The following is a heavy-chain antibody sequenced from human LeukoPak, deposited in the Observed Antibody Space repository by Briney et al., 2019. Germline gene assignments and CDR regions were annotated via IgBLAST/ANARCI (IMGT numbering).Heavy chain of an antibody. Sequence: SETLSLTCTVSGGSISSGGYYWSWIRQHPGKGLEWIGYIYYSGSTYYNPSLKSRVTISVDTSKNQFSLKLSSVTAADTAVYYCARSPEYYYDSSGYSDAFDIWGQGTMVTVSS. V-gene: IGHV4-31*03. CDR1: GGSISSGGYY. D-gene: IGHD3-22*01. CDR2: IYYSGST. J-gene: IGHJ3*02. CDR3: ARSPEYYYDSSGYSDAFDI.